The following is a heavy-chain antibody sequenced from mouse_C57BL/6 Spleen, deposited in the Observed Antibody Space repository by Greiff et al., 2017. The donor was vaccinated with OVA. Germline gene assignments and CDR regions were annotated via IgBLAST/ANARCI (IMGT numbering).Heavy chain of an antibody. CDR2: IYPGDGDT. CDR3: ARGYGSSPDFDY. CDR1: GYAFSSSW. D-gene: IGHD1-1*01. V-gene: IGHV1-82*01. J-gene: IGHJ2*01. Sequence: VQLQQSGPELVKPGASVKISCKASGYAFSSSWMNWVKQRPGKGLEWIGRIYPGDGDTNYNGKFKGKATLTADKSSSTAYMQLSSLTSEDSAVYFCARGYGSSPDFDYWGQGTTLTVSS.